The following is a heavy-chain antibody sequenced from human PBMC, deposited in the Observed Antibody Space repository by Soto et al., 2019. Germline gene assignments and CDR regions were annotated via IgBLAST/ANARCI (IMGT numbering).Heavy chain of an antibody. CDR1: GGSITNYY. J-gene: IGHJ5*02. Sequence: TETLSLTCTVSGGSITNYYWSWIRQPAGKGLEWIGRMYTKERANYNLSFKSRVTMSVDTSKNQFSLKLNAVTAADTAVYYCARDDYKDGGNSWSDPWGQGTLLTVSS. CDR2: MYTKERA. V-gene: IGHV4-4*07. D-gene: IGHD3-16*01. CDR3: ARDDYKDGGNSWSDP.